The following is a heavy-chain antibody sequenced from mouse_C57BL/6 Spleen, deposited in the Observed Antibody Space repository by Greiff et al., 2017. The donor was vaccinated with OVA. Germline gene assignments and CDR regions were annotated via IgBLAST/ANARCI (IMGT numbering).Heavy chain of an antibody. D-gene: IGHD2-4*01. CDR3: ANYDYDGIAY. CDR2: IDPSDSYT. CDR1: GYTFTSYW. J-gene: IGHJ3*01. Sequence: VQLQQPGAELVRPGTSVKLSCKASGYTFTSYWMHWVKQRPGQGLEWIGVIDPSDSYTNYNQKFKGKATLTVDTSSSTAYMQLSSLTSEDSAVYYCANYDYDGIAYWGQGTLVTVSA. V-gene: IGHV1-59*01.